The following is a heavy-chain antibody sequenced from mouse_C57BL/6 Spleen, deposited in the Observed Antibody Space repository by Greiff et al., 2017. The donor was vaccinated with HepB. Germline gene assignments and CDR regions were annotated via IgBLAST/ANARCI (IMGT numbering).Heavy chain of an antibody. CDR3: ARRYSNRWYFDV. D-gene: IGHD2-5*01. V-gene: IGHV5-6*01. CDR2: ISSGGSYT. J-gene: IGHJ1*03. Sequence: EVHLVESGGDLVKPGGSLKLSCAASGFTFSSYGMSWVRQTPDKRLEWVATISSGGSYTYYPDSVKGRFTISRDNAKNTLYLQMSSLKSEDTAMYYCARRYSNRWYFDVWGTGTTVTVSS. CDR1: GFTFSSYG.